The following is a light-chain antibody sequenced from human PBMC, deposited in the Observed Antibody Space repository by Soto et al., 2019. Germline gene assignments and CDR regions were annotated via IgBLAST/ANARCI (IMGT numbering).Light chain of an antibody. V-gene: IGKV4-1*01. CDR1: QSVLYSSNNKYY. J-gene: IGKJ4*01. Sequence: DIVMTQSPESLAASVGERATINCKSSQSVLYSSNNKYYLSGYQPRPGQPPKLLIHWASTRESGVPDRFSGSGAGTDFTPTISSLQAEDLAVYDCQHYNNTPPTFGGGNKVEIK. CDR2: WAS. CDR3: QHYNNTPPT.